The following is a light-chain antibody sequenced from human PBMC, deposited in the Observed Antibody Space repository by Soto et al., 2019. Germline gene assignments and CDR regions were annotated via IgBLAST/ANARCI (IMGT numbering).Light chain of an antibody. CDR3: SSYTSSSTLYV. CDR2: DVT. CDR1: SSDVGGYNY. V-gene: IGLV2-14*01. Sequence: QSVLTQPASVSGSPGQSITISCTGTSSDVGGYNYVSWYQQHPGKAPKLMIYDVTNRPSGISNRFSGSKSVNTASLTISGLQAEDEADNYCSSYTSSSTLYVFGTGTKLTVL. J-gene: IGLJ1*01.